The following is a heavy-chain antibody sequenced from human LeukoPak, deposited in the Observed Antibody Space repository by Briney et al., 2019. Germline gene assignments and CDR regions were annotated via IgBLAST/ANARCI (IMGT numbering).Heavy chain of an antibody. CDR1: GFTFSGYA. CDR3: ARQGAPYSSSWYGRAGFDY. Sequence: GGSLRLSCAASGFTFSGYAMGWVRQAPGEGLEWVSAVSGGGHTTYYTDSVKGRFTISRDNSKNSLYLQMNSLRAEDTAVYYCARQGAPYSSSWYGRAGFDYWGQGTLVTVSS. V-gene: IGHV3-23*01. CDR2: VSGGGHTT. D-gene: IGHD6-13*01. J-gene: IGHJ4*02.